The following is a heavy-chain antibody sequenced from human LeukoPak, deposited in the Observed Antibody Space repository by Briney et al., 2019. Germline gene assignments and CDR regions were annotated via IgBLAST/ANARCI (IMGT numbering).Heavy chain of an antibody. Sequence: SETLSLTCTVSGGSISSGGYYWSWIRQHPGTGLEWIGYIYYSGSTYYNPSLKSRVTISVDTSKNQFSLKLSSVTAADTAVYYCARDRMELRPGYSGYDWDYYYYGMDVWGQGTTVTVSS. J-gene: IGHJ6*02. D-gene: IGHD5-12*01. V-gene: IGHV4-31*03. CDR1: GGSISSGGYY. CDR2: IYYSGST. CDR3: ARDRMELRPGYSGYDWDYYYYGMDV.